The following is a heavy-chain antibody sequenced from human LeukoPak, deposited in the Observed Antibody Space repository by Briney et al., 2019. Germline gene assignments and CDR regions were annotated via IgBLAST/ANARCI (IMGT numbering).Heavy chain of an antibody. CDR1: GFTFDRYW. V-gene: IGHV3-74*01. D-gene: IGHD6-13*01. CDR3: ARELEAAGTWGIHH. CDR2: MDVDGRSR. J-gene: IGHJ5*02. Sequence: GGSLRLSCAASGFTFDRYWMHWVRLGAEKGLLWVSRMDVDGRSRPYADSVRGRLTLSRDNAKNTMYLAMNSLRVEHTAVYYSARELEAAGTWGIHHWRKGPLVTVSS.